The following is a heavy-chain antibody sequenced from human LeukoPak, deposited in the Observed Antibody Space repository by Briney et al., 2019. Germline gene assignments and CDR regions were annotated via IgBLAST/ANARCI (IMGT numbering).Heavy chain of an antibody. CDR2: IGTAGDT. V-gene: IGHV3-13*01. J-gene: IGHJ5*02. CDR3: AKSVGPSLHWFDP. CDR1: GFTFSSYD. Sequence: GGSLRLSCAASGFTFSSYDMHWVRQATGKGLEWVSAIGTAGDTYYPGSVKGRFTISRDNSKNTLYLQMISLRAEDTAVYRCAKSVGPSLHWFDPWGQGTLVTVSS.